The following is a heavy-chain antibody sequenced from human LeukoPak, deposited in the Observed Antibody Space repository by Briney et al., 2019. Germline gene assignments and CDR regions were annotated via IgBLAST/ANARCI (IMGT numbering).Heavy chain of an antibody. J-gene: IGHJ5*02. Sequence: SETLSLTCTVSGGSISSSSYYWGWIRQPPGKGLEWIGSIYHSGSTYYNPSLKSRVTISVDTSKNQFSLKLSSVTAADTAVYYCARHSGIDYYDSSGYYLSWFDPWGQGTLVTVSS. CDR3: ARHSGIDYYDSSGYYLSWFDP. CDR1: GGSISSSSYY. CDR2: IYHSGST. D-gene: IGHD3-22*01. V-gene: IGHV4-39*01.